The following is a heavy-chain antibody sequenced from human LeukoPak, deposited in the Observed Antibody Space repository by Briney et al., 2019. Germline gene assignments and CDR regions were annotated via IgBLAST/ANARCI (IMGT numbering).Heavy chain of an antibody. CDR2: INWNSDTK. J-gene: IGHJ6*02. Sequence: GGSLRLSCVGSGFTFHNYAMHWVRRPPGKGLEWVSAINWNSDTKAYADSVKGRFTISRDRARNSLYLQMDSLRPEDTALYYCAKDTGGNGAYFYAMDVWGQGTSVTVSS. D-gene: IGHD4-23*01. CDR3: AKDTGGNGAYFYAMDV. CDR1: GFTFHNYA. V-gene: IGHV3-9*01.